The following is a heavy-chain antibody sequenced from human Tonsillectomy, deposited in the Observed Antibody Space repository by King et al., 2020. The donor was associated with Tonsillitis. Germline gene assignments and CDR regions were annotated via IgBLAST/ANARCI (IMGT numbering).Heavy chain of an antibody. Sequence: VQLVESGGGLIQPGGSLRLSCAASGVTVSDNYMSWVRQAPGKGLEWVSVIYRGGSTYYAAFVKGRFTISRDTSKNTWYLQMSSLRAEDTAVYYCTREGGWLGELPSIWGQGTLVTVSS. D-gene: IGHD3-10*01. J-gene: IGHJ4*02. CDR1: GVTVSDNY. V-gene: IGHV3-53*01. CDR3: TREGGWLGELPSI. CDR2: IYRGGST.